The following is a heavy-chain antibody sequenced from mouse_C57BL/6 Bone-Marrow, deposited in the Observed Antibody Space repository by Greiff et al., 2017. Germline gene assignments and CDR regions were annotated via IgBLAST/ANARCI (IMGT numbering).Heavy chain of an antibody. V-gene: IGHV1-7*01. J-gene: IGHJ3*01. CDR3: ARNRLAY. CDR1: GYTFTSYW. Sequence: QVQLQQSGAELAKPGASVTLSCKASGYTFTSYWMHWVKQTPGQGLEWIGYINPSSGYTKSNQKFKDKATLTADKSSSTAYMQLSSLTYEDSAVYDCARNRLAYWGQGTLVTVSA. CDR2: INPSSGYT.